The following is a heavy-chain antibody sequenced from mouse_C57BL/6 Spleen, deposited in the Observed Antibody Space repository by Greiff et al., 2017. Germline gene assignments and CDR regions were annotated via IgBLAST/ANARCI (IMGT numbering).Heavy chain of an antibody. Sequence: QVQLKQPGAELVRPGSSVKLSCKASGYTFTSYWMHWVKQRPIQGLEWIGNIDPSDSETHYNQKFKDKATLTVDKSSSTAYMQLSSLTSEDSAVYYCARGDGYYGYFDYWGQGTTLTVSS. J-gene: IGHJ2*01. CDR1: GYTFTSYW. CDR3: ARGDGYYGYFDY. CDR2: IDPSDSET. V-gene: IGHV1-52*01. D-gene: IGHD2-3*01.